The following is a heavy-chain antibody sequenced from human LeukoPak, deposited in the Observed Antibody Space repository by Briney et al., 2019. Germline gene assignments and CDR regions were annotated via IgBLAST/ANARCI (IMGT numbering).Heavy chain of an antibody. Sequence: GGSLRLSCAASGFTFRSYWMHWVRHAPGKGLVWVSRINSDGSDTSYADTVKGRFTISRDNAKNTLYLQMNSLRADDTAVYYCARIVSGSYYYFDYWGQGTLVTVSS. V-gene: IGHV3-74*01. J-gene: IGHJ4*02. D-gene: IGHD1-26*01. CDR2: INSDGSDT. CDR3: ARIVSGSYYYFDY. CDR1: GFTFRSYW.